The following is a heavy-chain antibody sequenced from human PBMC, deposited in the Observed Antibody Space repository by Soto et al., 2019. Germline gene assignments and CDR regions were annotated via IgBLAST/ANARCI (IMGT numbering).Heavy chain of an antibody. CDR3: TRANWYSEY. Sequence: QVQLQESGPGLVKPSETLSLTCSVSAGSISNHYWSWIRQPPGKGLEWIGYIYYNGNTNYNPSLKSRVTMSVETYRNQISLKLTTVTAADTAVYYCTRANWYSEYWGQGTLVTVSS. J-gene: IGHJ4*02. CDR2: IYYNGNT. D-gene: IGHD7-27*01. CDR1: AGSISNHY. V-gene: IGHV4-59*11.